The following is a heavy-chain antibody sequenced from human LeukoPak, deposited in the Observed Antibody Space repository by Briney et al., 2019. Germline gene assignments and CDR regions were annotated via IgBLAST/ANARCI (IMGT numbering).Heavy chain of an antibody. Sequence: GGSLRLSCAASGFRFSDFTMTWVRQAPGKGLEWVSYISSSSSTIYYADSVKGRFTISRDNAKNSLYLQMNSLRAEDTAVYYCARDRGKQLVLHLDYWGQGTLVTVSS. V-gene: IGHV3-48*01. CDR1: GFRFSDFT. D-gene: IGHD6-13*01. CDR2: ISSSSSTI. CDR3: ARDRGKQLVLHLDY. J-gene: IGHJ4*02.